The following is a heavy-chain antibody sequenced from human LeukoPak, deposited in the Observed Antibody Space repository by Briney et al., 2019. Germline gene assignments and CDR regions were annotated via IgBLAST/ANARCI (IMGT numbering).Heavy chain of an antibody. CDR2: INIDGSTS. CDR1: GFTFSSYW. D-gene: IGHD6-19*01. J-gene: IGHJ4*02. CDR3: ARASALAAPPFAY. V-gene: IGHV3-74*01. Sequence: GGSLRLSCAASGFTFSSYWMHWVRQAPGKGLVWVSRINIDGSTSNYADSVKGRFTISRDNAKNAVYLQMSSLRVEDTAVYYCARASALAAPPFAYWGQGTLVTVSS.